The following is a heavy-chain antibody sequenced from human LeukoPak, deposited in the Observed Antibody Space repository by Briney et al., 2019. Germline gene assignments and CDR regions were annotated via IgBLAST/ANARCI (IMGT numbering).Heavy chain of an antibody. CDR1: GGTFSSYA. D-gene: IGHD3-3*01. CDR3: GLELRFLEWSGSYMDV. V-gene: IGHV3-23*01. CDR2: ISGSAGST. Sequence: ASVKVSCKASGGTFSSYAMSWVRQAPGKGLDWVSAISGSAGSTYYADSVKGRFTISRDNSKNTLYLQMNSLRAEDTAVYYCGLELRFLEWSGSYMDVWGKGTTVTVSS. J-gene: IGHJ6*03.